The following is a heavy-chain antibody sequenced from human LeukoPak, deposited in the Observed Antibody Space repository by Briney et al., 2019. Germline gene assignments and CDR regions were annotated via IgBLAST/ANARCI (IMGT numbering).Heavy chain of an antibody. CDR1: GGSISSSSYY. V-gene: IGHV4-39*07. Sequence: KPSETLSLTCTVSGGSISSSSYYWGWIRQPPGKGLEWIGSIYYSGSTYYNPSLKSRVTISVDTSKNQFSLKLSSVTAADTAVYYCSGSYALRTKILDYWGQGTLVTVPS. CDR2: IYYSGST. CDR3: SGSYALRTKILDY. D-gene: IGHD3-10*01. J-gene: IGHJ4*02.